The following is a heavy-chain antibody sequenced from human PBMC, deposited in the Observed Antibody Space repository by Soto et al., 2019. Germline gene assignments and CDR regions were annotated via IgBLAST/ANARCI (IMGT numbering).Heavy chain of an antibody. V-gene: IGHV3-30-3*01. J-gene: IGHJ4*02. D-gene: IGHD3-3*01. Sequence: QVQLVESGGRVVQSGGSLRLSCAASGFMFSRYTIHWVRQAPGKGLEWVAVISKDGSVKYYIDSVRGRFTISRDKSKNMVYLEMNNMRDDDTAVFYCVRSRSGAVPDSFGYWGQGTLVTVSS. CDR1: GFMFSRYT. CDR3: VRSRSGAVPDSFGY. CDR2: ISKDGSVK.